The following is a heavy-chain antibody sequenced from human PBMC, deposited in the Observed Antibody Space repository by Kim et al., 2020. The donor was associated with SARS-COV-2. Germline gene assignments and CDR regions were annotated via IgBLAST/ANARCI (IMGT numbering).Heavy chain of an antibody. D-gene: IGHD2-2*01. CDR3: ARDWGIIGVPAASYYFDY. CDR2: ISSSSSTI. Sequence: GGSLRLSCAASGFTFSSYSMNWVRQAPGKGLEWVSYISSSSSTIYYADSVKGRFTISRDNAKNSLYLQMNSLRDEDTAVYYCARDWGIIGVPAASYYFDYWGQGTPVTVSS. CDR1: GFTFSSYS. J-gene: IGHJ4*02. V-gene: IGHV3-48*02.